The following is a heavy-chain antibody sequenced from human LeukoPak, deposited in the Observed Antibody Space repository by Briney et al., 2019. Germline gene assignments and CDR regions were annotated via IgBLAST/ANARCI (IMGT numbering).Heavy chain of an antibody. CDR2: IRYDGRNK. V-gene: IGHV3-30*02. Sequence: PGGSLRLSCAVSGVNFSSYWMSWVRQAPGKGLEWVAFIRYDGRNKYYGDSVKGRFTISRDNSKNTLYLQMNNLRAEDTAVYYCAKIFDILPWCPESWGQGTLVTVSS. J-gene: IGHJ4*02. CDR3: AKIFDILPWCPES. D-gene: IGHD3-9*01. CDR1: GVNFSSYW.